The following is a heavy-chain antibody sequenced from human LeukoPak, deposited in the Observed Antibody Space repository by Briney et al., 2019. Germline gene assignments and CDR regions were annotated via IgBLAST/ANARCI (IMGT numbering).Heavy chain of an antibody. CDR3: ARHEAPGHFDL. Sequence: WVRQPPGKGLEWIGSIYYSGSTYYNPSLKSRVTISVDTSKNQFSLKLSSVTAADTAVYYCARHEAPGHFDLWGRGTLVTVSS. CDR2: IYYSGST. J-gene: IGHJ2*01. V-gene: IGHV4-39*01.